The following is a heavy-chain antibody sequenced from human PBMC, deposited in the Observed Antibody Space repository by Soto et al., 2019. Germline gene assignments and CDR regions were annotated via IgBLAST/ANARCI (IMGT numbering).Heavy chain of an antibody. V-gene: IGHV3-23*01. D-gene: IGHD6-6*01. CDR2: ISGSDDST. CDR1: GFTFSSYA. J-gene: IGHJ4*02. CDR3: AKRSGSSTFDY. Sequence: EVQLLESGGGLVQPGESLRLSCAASGFTFSSYAMSWVRQAPGKGLEWVSVISGSDDSTYYADSVKGRFTISRDNSKNTLYLQMNGLRAEDTAVYYCAKRSGSSTFDYWGQGTLVTVSS.